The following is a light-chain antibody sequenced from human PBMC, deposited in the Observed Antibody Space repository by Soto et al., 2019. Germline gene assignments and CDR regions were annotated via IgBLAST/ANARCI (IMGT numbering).Light chain of an antibody. CDR1: QSVASNY. V-gene: IGKV3-20*01. CDR3: QQYGNSPQT. J-gene: IGKJ1*01. Sequence: EIVLTQSPGTLSLSPGERDTLSCRASQSVASNYVCWYQQRHGQAPRLLIYGASLRATGIPDRFSGSGSGTDFTLTISRLEAEDFAVYYCQQYGNSPQTFGQGTKVEIK. CDR2: GAS.